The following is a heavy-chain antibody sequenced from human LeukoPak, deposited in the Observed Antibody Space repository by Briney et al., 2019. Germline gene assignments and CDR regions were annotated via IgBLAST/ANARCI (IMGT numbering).Heavy chain of an antibody. D-gene: IGHD5-12*01. Sequence: GGSLRLSCAASGFTFSNAWMSWVRQAPGKGLEWVGRIKSKTDGGTTDYAAPVRGRFTISRDDSKNTLHLQMNSLKTEDTAVYYCTTGYSGYDIGVTDLGNYFDYWGQGTLVTVSS. J-gene: IGHJ4*02. CDR3: TTGYSGYDIGVTDLGNYFDY. V-gene: IGHV3-15*01. CDR1: GFTFSNAW. CDR2: IKSKTDGGTT.